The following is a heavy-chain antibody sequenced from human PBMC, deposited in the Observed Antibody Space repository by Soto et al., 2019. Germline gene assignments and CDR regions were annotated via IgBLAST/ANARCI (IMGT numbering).Heavy chain of an antibody. CDR2: INPNGGTT. Sequence: ASVKVSCKASGYMFTYYYIHWVRQGPGQGLEWMGIINPNGGTTTYAQNFQGRVTMTRDTSTSTVYLELTSLTSEDTAIYYCVRCPYSSGSLYSLDYWGQGTLVTLSS. J-gene: IGHJ4*02. D-gene: IGHD2-8*02. V-gene: IGHV1-46*01. CDR1: GYMFTYYY. CDR3: VRCPYSSGSLYSLDY.